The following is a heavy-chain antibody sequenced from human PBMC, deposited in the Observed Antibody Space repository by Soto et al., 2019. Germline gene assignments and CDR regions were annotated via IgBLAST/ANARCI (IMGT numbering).Heavy chain of an antibody. D-gene: IGHD2-15*01. CDR1: GYTLTELS. J-gene: IGHJ5*02. V-gene: IGHV1-24*01. CDR2: FDPEDGET. CDR3: ATRPSGYCSGGSCYSHNWFDP. Sequence: ASVKVSCKVSGYTLTELSMHWVRQAPGKGLEWMGGFDPEDGETIYAQKFHGRVTMTEDKATDTAYMELSSLRSEDTAVYYCATRPSGYCSGGSCYSHNWFDPWGQGTLVTVSS.